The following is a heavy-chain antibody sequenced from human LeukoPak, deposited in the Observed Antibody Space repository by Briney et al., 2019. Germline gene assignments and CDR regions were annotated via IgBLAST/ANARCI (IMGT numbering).Heavy chain of an antibody. CDR1: GYTFTSYD. CDR2: MNPNSGNT. V-gene: IGHV1-8*01. J-gene: IGHJ5*02. D-gene: IGHD3-22*01. CDR3: ARSTDRDYYDSSAFDP. Sequence: ASVKVSCKASGYTFTSYDINWVRQATGQGLEWMGWMNPNSGNTGYAQKFQGRVTMTRNTSISTAYMELSSLRSEDTAVYYCARSTDRDYYDSSAFDPWGQGTLVTVSS.